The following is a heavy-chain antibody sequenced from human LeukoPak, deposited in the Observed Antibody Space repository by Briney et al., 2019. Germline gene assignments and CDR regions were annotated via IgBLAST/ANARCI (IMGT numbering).Heavy chain of an antibody. V-gene: IGHV4-39*07. J-gene: IGHJ3*02. CDR1: GGSISSSSYY. D-gene: IGHD6-25*01. CDR2: IYYSGST. CDR3: ARAQRGSGFDI. Sequence: SETLSLTCTVSGGSISSSSYYWGWIRQPPGKGLEWIGSIYYSGSTYYNPSLKSRVTISVDTSKNQFSLKLSSVTAADTAVYYCARAQRGSGFDIWGQGTMVTVSS.